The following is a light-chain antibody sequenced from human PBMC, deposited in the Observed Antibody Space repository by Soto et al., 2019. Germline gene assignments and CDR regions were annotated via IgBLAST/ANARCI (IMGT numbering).Light chain of an antibody. CDR1: QSVDSTY. CDR2: ATS. CDR3: QQYGSSTET. V-gene: IGKV3-20*01. J-gene: IGKJ1*01. Sequence: EIVLTQSPGTLSLSPGERATLSCRASQSVDSTYLAWYQQKPDQSPRLLIYATSTRAAGIPDRFSGSGSGTDFTLTISRLEPDDVAVYYCQQYGSSTETFGQGTKVDIK.